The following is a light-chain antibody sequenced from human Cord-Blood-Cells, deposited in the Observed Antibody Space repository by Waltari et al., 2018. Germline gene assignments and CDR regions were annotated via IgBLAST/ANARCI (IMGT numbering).Light chain of an antibody. CDR3: MQALQTPYS. Sequence: DIVMTQSPLSLPVTPGEPASIPCRSSQSLLHSNGYNYLDWYLQKPGQSPQLLIYLGSNRASGVPDRFSGSGSGTDFTLKISRVEAEDVGVYYCMQALQTPYSFGQGTKLEIE. CDR1: QSLLHSNGYNY. J-gene: IGKJ2*03. V-gene: IGKV2-28*01. CDR2: LGS.